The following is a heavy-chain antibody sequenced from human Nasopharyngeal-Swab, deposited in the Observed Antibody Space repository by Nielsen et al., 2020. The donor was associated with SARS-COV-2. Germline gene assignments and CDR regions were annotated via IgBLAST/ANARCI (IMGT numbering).Heavy chain of an antibody. CDR3: ARITVAGDYYYGMDV. D-gene: IGHD6-19*01. CDR1: GFTFSSYS. V-gene: IGHV3-21*01. Sequence: GGSLRLSCAASGFTFSSYSMNWVRQVPGKGLEWVSSISSSSSYIYYADSVKGRFTISRDNAKNSLYLQMNSLRAEDTAVYYCARITVAGDYYYGMDVWGQGTTVTVSS. CDR2: ISSSSSYI. J-gene: IGHJ6*02.